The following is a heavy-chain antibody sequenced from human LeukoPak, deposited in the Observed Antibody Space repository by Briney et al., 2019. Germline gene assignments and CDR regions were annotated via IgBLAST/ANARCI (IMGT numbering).Heavy chain of an antibody. CDR1: GFTFSSYA. CDR2: ISGSGGST. V-gene: IGHV3-23*01. J-gene: IGHJ4*03. CDR3: AKDRRGGGYNWLHYFDY. Sequence: GGSLRLSCAASGFTFSSYAMSWVRQAPGRGLEWVSAISGSGGSTYYADSVKVRFTISRDNSKNTLYLQMNSLRAEDTAVYYCAKDRRGGGYNWLHYFDYWGKGTTVTVSS. D-gene: IGHD5-24*01.